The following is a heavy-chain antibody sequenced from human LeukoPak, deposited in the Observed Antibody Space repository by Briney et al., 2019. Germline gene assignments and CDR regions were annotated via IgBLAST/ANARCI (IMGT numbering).Heavy chain of an antibody. CDR1: GFTFGSHA. J-gene: IGHJ4*02. V-gene: IGHV3-23*01. CDR3: GKTTVGYSSGQKPAWPVDF. CDR2: ILGGGGSP. D-gene: IGHD5-18*01. Sequence: AGGSLRLSCEASGFTFGSHAMYWVRQAPGRELNGSAVILGGGGSPHYADSVKGRFTISRDNPRNTVYLQINSLRDDDTAVYYCGKTTVGYSSGQKPAWPVDFWGQGTLVTVSS.